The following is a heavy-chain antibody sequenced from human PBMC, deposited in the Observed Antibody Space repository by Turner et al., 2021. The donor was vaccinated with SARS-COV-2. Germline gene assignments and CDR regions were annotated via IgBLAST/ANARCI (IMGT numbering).Heavy chain of an antibody. CDR2: IYSGGST. V-gene: IGHV3-66*04. CDR3: ARHKWRRGAFDY. D-gene: IGHD5-12*01. Sequence: VQLVESGGGVVTPGRSLRLSCAASRFTVSSNYMSWVRRAPGKGLEWVSLIYSGGSTDYADSVKGRFTISRDNSKNTLSLQMNSLRAEDTAVYYCARHKWRRGAFDYWGQGTLVTVSS. J-gene: IGHJ4*02. CDR1: RFTVSSNY.